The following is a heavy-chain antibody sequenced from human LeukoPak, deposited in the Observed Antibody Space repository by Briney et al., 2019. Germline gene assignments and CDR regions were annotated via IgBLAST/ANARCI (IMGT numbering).Heavy chain of an antibody. D-gene: IGHD3-10*01. J-gene: IGHJ4*02. CDR1: GYTFTGYY. V-gene: IGHV1-2*02. CDR3: ARERYYTSGSVHNRIDY. Sequence: EASVKVSCKASGYTFTGYYMHWVRQAPGQGLEWVGWINPNSGGTNYAQKFQGRVTMTRDTSISTAYMELSRLRSDDTAVYYCARERYYTSGSVHNRIDYWGQGTLVTVSS. CDR2: INPNSGGT.